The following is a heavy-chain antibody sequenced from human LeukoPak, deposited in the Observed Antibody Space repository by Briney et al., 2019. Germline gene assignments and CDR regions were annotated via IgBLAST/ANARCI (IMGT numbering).Heavy chain of an antibody. CDR2: IIPILGIA. J-gene: IGHJ4*02. CDR3: ARQMDGSGAQGY. V-gene: IGHV1-69*04. Sequence: ASVKVSCKASGGTFSSYAISWVRQAPGQGLEWMGRIIPILGIANYAQKFQGRVTITADKSTSTAYMELSSLRSEDTAVYYCARQMDGSGAQGYWGQGTLVTVSS. D-gene: IGHD3-10*01. CDR1: GGTFSSYA.